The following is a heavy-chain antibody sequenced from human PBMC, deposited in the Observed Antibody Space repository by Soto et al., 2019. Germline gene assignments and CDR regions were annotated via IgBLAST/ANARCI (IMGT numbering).Heavy chain of an antibody. V-gene: IGHV4-59*01. CDR2: IYYSGST. J-gene: IGHJ4*02. D-gene: IGHD3-10*01. CDR3: GRLARPFRGVIKSVDY. CDR1: GGSISSYY. Sequence: SETLSLTCTVSGGSISSYYWSWIRQPPGKGLEWIGYIYYSGSTNYNPSLKSRVTISVDTSKNQFSLKLSSVTAADTAVYYCGRLARPFRGVIKSVDYWGQGTLVTVSS.